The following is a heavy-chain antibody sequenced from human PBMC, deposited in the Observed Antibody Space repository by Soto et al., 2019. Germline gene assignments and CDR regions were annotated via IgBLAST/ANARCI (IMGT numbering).Heavy chain of an antibody. V-gene: IGHV3-7*01. J-gene: IGHJ4*02. CDR2: INEDGSEE. Sequence: EVHMVESGGGLVQPGGSLRLSCAASGFSISDYWMSWVRQAPGKGLEWVGNINEDGSEENYVDSVKGRFTISRDNARNSLYLQMNSQRVEDTAVYYCCHTWVGGQGTLVTVSS. CDR3: CHTWV. D-gene: IGHD1-26*01. CDR1: GFSISDYW.